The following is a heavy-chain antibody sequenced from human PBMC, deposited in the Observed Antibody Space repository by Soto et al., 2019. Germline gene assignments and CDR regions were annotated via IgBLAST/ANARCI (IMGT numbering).Heavy chain of an antibody. V-gene: IGHV1-18*01. CDR2: ISAYNGNT. Sequence: ASVKVSCKASGYTFTSYGISWVRQAPGQGLEWMGWISAYNGNTNYAQKLQGRVTMTTDTSTSTAYMELRSLRSDDTAVYYCARGGHSSSYFYYYHYYYLDVSGKGTTVTVSS. CDR3: ARGGHSSSYFYYYHYYYLDV. J-gene: IGHJ6*03. CDR1: GYTFTSYG. D-gene: IGHD6-19*01.